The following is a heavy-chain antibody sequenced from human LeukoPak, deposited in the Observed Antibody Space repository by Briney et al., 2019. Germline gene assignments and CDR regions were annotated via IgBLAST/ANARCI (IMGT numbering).Heavy chain of an antibody. D-gene: IGHD1-26*01. J-gene: IGHJ4*02. CDR3: ARGGIVGATSFDY. V-gene: IGHV4-39*07. CDR1: GGSISSSSYY. Sequence: SETLSLTCTVSGGSISSSSYYWGWIRQPPGKGLEWIGSIYYSGSAYYNPSLKSRVTISVDTSKNQFSLKLSSVTAADTAVYYCARGGIVGATSFDYWGQGTLVTVSS. CDR2: IYYSGSA.